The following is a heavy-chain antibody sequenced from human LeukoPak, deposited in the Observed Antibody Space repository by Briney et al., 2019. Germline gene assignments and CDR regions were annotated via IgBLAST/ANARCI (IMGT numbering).Heavy chain of an antibody. J-gene: IGHJ4*02. V-gene: IGHV3-21*01. CDR1: GFTFSSYS. Sequence: GGSLRLSCVAAGFTFSSYSMSGIRQAPGKGLEWVRSISGSLTHIYYADSLKGVFTVSIDNARHSLYLQINTLRADDTAVYYCASDPPDRGSLLHFEYWGQGTVVTVSS. D-gene: IGHD2-15*01. CDR3: ASDPPDRGSLLHFEY. CDR2: ISGSLTHI.